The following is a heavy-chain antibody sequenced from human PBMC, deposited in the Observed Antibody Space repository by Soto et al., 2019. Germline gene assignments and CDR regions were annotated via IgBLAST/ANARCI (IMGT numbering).Heavy chain of an antibody. J-gene: IGHJ6*03. CDR3: ARAWYSRSSRDYMDV. V-gene: IGHV4-34*01. CDR2: INHSRTT. Sequence: ASETLSLTCAVYCGSFSGYYWSWIRPPPGKGLEWVGEINHSRTTNYSPSLKSRVTISLDTSKNQFSLKLSFATAADTAVYYCARAWYSRSSRDYMDVWGKGTTVTVSS. CDR1: CGSFSGYY. D-gene: IGHD6-6*01.